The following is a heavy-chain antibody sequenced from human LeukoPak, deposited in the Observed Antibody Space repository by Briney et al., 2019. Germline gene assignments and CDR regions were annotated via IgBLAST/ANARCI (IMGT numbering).Heavy chain of an antibody. V-gene: IGHV3-74*01. Sequence: PGGSLRLSCAASGFTFSSYWMHWVRQAPGKGLVWVSRINSDGSSTSYADSVKGRFTISRDNAKNTLYLQMNSLRAEDTAVYYCASERPVAGTDYWGQGTLVTVSS. J-gene: IGHJ4*02. CDR3: ASERPVAGTDY. CDR2: INSDGSST. CDR1: GFTFSSYW. D-gene: IGHD6-19*01.